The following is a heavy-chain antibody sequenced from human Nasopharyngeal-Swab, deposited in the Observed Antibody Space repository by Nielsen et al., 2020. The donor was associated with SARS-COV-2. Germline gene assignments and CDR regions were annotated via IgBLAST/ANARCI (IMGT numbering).Heavy chain of an antibody. J-gene: IGHJ4*02. Sequence: ASVQVSCKASGYTFTSSHIHWVRQAPAHGLEWMGTINPAGGSTGYPQKFQGRVTMTRDTSTSTVYMELSSLRSDDTAVYYCARAPGIVGSSRWSFDYWGQGTLVTVSS. CDR3: ARAPGIVGSSRWSFDY. CDR2: INPAGGST. D-gene: IGHD1-26*01. V-gene: IGHV1-46*01. CDR1: GYTFTSSH.